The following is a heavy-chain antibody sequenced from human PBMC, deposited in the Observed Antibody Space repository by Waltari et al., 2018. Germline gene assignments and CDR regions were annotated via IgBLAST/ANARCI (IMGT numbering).Heavy chain of an antibody. CDR2: IKQDGSEQ. D-gene: IGHD4-4*01. Sequence: EVQLVESGGGLVQPGGSLGLSCSASGFPFSSHWMTWVRQTPGKGLEWVANIKQDGSEQNYVDSVKGRFTISRDNANNSLHLQMHSLRAEDTAVYSRARESSSFSNYISYGMDVWGQGTTVTVAS. CDR1: GFPFSSHW. CDR3: ARESSSFSNYISYGMDV. V-gene: IGHV3-7*01. J-gene: IGHJ6*02.